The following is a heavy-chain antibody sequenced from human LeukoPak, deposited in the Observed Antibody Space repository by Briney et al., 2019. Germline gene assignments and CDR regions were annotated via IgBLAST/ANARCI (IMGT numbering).Heavy chain of an antibody. V-gene: IGHV4-59*01. CDR3: ARDRGSYCDY. CDR1: GGSINSYY. CDR2: IYYVGNT. Sequence: SEILSLTCTVSGGSINSYYWSWIRQPPGKGLEWIGYIYYVGNTNYNPSLKSRVTISIDTSKTQFSLKLSSVTAADTAVYYCARDRGSYCDYWGQGTLVTVSS. J-gene: IGHJ4*02. D-gene: IGHD3-10*01.